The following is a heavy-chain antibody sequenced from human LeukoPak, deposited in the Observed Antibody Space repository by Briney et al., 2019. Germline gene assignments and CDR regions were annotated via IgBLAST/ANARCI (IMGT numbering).Heavy chain of an antibody. CDR3: ARGVPGFYYFDY. CDR1: GFTFGSYW. Sequence: GGSLRLSCAASGFTFGSYWMSWVRLAPGKGLEWVAKIKQDGSEKYYVDSVKGRFTTSRDSAKNSLYLQMNSLRAEDTAVYFCARGVPGFYYFDYWGQGTLVTVSS. J-gene: IGHJ4*02. D-gene: IGHD2-2*01. V-gene: IGHV3-7*01. CDR2: IKQDGSEK.